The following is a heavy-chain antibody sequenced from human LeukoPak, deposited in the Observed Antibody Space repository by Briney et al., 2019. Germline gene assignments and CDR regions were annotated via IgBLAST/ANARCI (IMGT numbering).Heavy chain of an antibody. J-gene: IGHJ4*02. D-gene: IGHD3-16*01. Sequence: GGSLRLSCAASGFIFSSYWMHWVRHAPGKGLVWVSRINTDGSSTSYADSVKGRFTISRDNAKNSLYLQMNSLRAEDTAVYYCARDQGGVGYWGQGTLVTVSS. CDR3: ARDQGGVGY. CDR1: GFIFSSYW. CDR2: INTDGSST. V-gene: IGHV3-74*01.